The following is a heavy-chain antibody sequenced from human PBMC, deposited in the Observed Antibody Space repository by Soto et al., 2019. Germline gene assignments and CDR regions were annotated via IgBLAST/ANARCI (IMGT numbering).Heavy chain of an antibody. J-gene: IGHJ4*02. V-gene: IGHV3-66*01. CDR1: GFTVSSNY. CDR3: AREARDRTYYGDYGSYFDY. Sequence: GGSLRLSCAASGFTVSSNYMSWVRQAPGKGLEWVSVIYSGGSTYYADSVKGRFTISRDNSKNTLYLQMNSLRAEDTAVYYCAREARDRTYYGDYGSYFDYWGQGTLVTVSS. CDR2: IYSGGST. D-gene: IGHD4-17*01.